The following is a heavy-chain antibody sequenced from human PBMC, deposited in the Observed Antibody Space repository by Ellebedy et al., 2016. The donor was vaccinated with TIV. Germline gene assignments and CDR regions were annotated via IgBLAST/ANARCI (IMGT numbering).Heavy chain of an antibody. CDR2: IWYDGSNK. Sequence: GESLKISCAASGFTFSSYGMHWVRQAPGKGLEWVAVIWYDGSNKYYADSVKGRFTISRDNSKNSLYLQMNSLRAEDTAVYYCARDLDCSGGSCYYFDYWGQGTLVTVSS. CDR3: ARDLDCSGGSCYYFDY. J-gene: IGHJ4*02. V-gene: IGHV3-33*01. D-gene: IGHD2-15*01. CDR1: GFTFSSYG.